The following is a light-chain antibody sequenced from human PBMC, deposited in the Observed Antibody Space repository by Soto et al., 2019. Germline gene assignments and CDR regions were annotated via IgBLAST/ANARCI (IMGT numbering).Light chain of an antibody. CDR3: QQYART. CDR1: QSVRSY. V-gene: IGKV3-20*01. CDR2: GAS. Sequence: EIVMTQSPGTLSVSPGERATLSCRASQSVRSYLAWYQQKPGQAPRLLIYGASSRATGIPDRFSGSGSGTDFTLTISRLEPEDFAVYYCQQYARTFGQGTKVDIK. J-gene: IGKJ1*01.